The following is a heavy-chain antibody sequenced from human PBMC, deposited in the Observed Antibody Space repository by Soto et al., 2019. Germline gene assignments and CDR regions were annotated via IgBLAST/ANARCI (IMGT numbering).Heavy chain of an antibody. V-gene: IGHV3-23*01. D-gene: IGHD3-9*01. CDR1: GFKFSSYA. CDR2: ISATGGGT. J-gene: IGHJ4*02. CDR3: AKDRRAGGNSADYFDL. Sequence: PGGSLRLSCAASGFKFSSYAMSWVRQAPGKGLEWVSLISATGGGTYYADSVKGRFTISRDNSDNTLYLQVHSLRAEDTAVYYCAKDRRAGGNSADYFDLRGQGTKFTVYS.